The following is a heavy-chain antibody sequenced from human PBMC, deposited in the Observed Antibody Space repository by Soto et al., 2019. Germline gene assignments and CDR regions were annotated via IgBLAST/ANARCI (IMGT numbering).Heavy chain of an antibody. CDR3: ARYSSGWSATYCGMDV. D-gene: IGHD6-19*01. CDR2: ISAYNGNT. J-gene: IGHJ6*02. CDR1: GYTFTSYG. Sequence: ASVKVSCKASGYTFTSYGISWVRQAPGQGLEWMGWISAYNGNTNYAQKLQGRVTMTTDTSTSTAYMELRSLRSDDTAVYYCARYSSGWSATYCGMDVWGQGNTVTVSS. V-gene: IGHV1-18*01.